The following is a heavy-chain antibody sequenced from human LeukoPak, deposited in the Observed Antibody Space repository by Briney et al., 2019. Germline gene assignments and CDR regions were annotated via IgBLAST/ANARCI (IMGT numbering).Heavy chain of an antibody. V-gene: IGHV3-23*01. J-gene: IGHJ4*02. CDR2: ISPSGDRT. CDR3: ARDRGYSTFDY. Sequence: GGSLRLSCAASGFTFGSYGMSWVRQAPGKGLEWVSFISPSGDRTSNADSVEGRFTISRDNPRDTLYLQMNSLRVDDTAVYYCARDRGYSTFDYWGQGTLVTVSS. D-gene: IGHD4-23*01. CDR1: GFTFGSYG.